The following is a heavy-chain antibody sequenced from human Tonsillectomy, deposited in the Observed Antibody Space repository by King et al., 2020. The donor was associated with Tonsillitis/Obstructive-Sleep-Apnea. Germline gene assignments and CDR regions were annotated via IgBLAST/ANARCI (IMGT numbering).Heavy chain of an antibody. V-gene: IGHV2-5*02. D-gene: IGHD6-13*01. J-gene: IGHJ4*02. CDR2: IYWDDTK. Sequence: ITLKESGPTLVKPTQTLTLTCTFSGVSLSSGGVAVGWIRQPPGKALEWLALIYWDDTKRYRPSLRSRLTITKDTSKNQVVLTVTNMDPVDTATYFCAFLPAGYFDYWGQGALVAVSS. CDR3: AFLPAGYFDY. CDR1: GVSLSSGGVA.